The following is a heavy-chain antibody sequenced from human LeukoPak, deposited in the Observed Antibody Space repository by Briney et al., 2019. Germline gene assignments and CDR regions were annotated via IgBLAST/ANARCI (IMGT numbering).Heavy chain of an antibody. CDR3: ARALSLPYYYDGTWAFDI. CDR2: IYHSGST. D-gene: IGHD3-22*01. CDR1: GGSISSGGYS. J-gene: IGHJ3*02. Sequence: PSETLSLTCAVSGGSISSGGYSWSWIRQPPGKGLEWIGYIYHSGSTYYNPSLKSRVTISADRSKNQFSLKLSSVTAADTAVYYCARALSLPYYYDGTWAFDIWGQGTMVTVSS. V-gene: IGHV4-30-2*01.